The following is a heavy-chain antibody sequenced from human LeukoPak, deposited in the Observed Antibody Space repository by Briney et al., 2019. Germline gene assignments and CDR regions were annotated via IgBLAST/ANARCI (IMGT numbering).Heavy chain of an antibody. J-gene: IGHJ4*02. CDR3: TTVRRAVAGPIDY. D-gene: IGHD6-19*01. CDR2: IKSKTEGGTT. Sequence: PGGSLRLSCAASGFTFSNAWMSWVRQAPGKGLEWVGRIKSKTEGGTTDYAAPVKGRFTISRDDSKNTLYLQMNSLKTEDTAVYYCTTVRRAVAGPIDYWGQGTLVTVSS. V-gene: IGHV3-15*01. CDR1: GFTFSNAW.